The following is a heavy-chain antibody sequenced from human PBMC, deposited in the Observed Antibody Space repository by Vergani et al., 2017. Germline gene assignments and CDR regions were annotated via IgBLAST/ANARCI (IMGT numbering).Heavy chain of an antibody. J-gene: IGHJ6*03. CDR2: ISYNGGNQ. Sequence: QVQLVESGGNLVQPGRSLRLSCAAAGFKFSNFGMHWVRQVPGKGLEWVAFISYNGGNQYYADSVQGRFTISRDNTKNILYLQMSSLRVEDTALYYCTRDVADTHSNSWPLNYHYFMDVWGEGTTVTVSS. D-gene: IGHD6-13*01. V-gene: IGHV3-33*05. CDR3: TRDVADTHSNSWPLNYHYFMDV. CDR1: GFKFSNFG.